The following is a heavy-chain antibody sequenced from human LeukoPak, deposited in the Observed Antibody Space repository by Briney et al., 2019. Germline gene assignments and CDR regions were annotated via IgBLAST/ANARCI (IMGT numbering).Heavy chain of an antibody. Sequence: SETLSLTCAVYGGSFSGYYWSWIRQPPGKGLEWIGEINHGGSPNCHPSLKSRVTISVDTSKNQFSLTLSSVTAADTAVYYCARGQDSSGWFGTLNYWGQGTLVTVSS. D-gene: IGHD6-19*01. CDR1: GGSFSGYY. V-gene: IGHV4-34*01. J-gene: IGHJ4*02. CDR3: ARGQDSSGWFGTLNY. CDR2: INHGGSP.